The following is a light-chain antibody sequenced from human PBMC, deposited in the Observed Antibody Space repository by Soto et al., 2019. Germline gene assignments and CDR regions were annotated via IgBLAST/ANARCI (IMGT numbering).Light chain of an antibody. CDR3: QQYGSSPWT. CDR1: QSVSSSY. V-gene: IGKV3-20*01. J-gene: IGKJ1*01. CDR2: GAS. Sequence: EIVLTQSPGTLSLSPGEISTLSCRASQSVSSSYLAWYQQKPGQAPRLLIYGASSRATGIPDRFSGSGSGTDFTLTISRLEPEDFAVYYCQQYGSSPWTFGQGTKVDIK.